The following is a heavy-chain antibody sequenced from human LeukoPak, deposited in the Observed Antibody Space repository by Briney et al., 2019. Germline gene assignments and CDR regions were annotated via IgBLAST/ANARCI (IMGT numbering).Heavy chain of an antibody. D-gene: IGHD3-16*01. Sequence: SETLSLTCDVSGGSITQTNYWTWVRPPPGKGLEWIGEVNLQGSTNYNPSLMGRVAISVDTSENHVSLQLTSVTAADTAVYYCAREGGPYRPLDYSGQGTLVTVS. J-gene: IGHJ4*02. CDR1: GGSITQTNY. CDR2: VNLQGST. CDR3: AREGGPYRPLDY. V-gene: IGHV4-4*02.